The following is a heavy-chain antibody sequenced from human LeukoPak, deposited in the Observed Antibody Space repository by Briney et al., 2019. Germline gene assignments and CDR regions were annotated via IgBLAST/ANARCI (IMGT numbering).Heavy chain of an antibody. CDR2: VSKTGNT. V-gene: IGHV4-59*08. D-gene: IGHD1-26*01. Sequence: SETLSLTCTVSGGSLTTHYWAWIRQLPGKGLEWIGFVSKTGNTNYNPSLKSRVTISVDTSKSTFSLRLSSLTAADAAVYFCARRGAPSKFYYFDSWGQGTLVTVSS. J-gene: IGHJ4*02. CDR3: ARRGAPSKFYYFDS. CDR1: GGSLTTHY.